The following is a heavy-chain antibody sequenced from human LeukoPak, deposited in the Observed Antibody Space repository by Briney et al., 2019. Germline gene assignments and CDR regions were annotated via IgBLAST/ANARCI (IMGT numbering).Heavy chain of an antibody. J-gene: IGHJ2*01. CDR2: INHSGST. CDR1: GGSFSGYY. CDR3: ARRGPYDILTGYPEPPYWYFDL. D-gene: IGHD3-9*01. V-gene: IGHV4-34*01. Sequence: SETLSLTCAVYGGSFSGYYWSWIRQPPGKGLEWIGEINHSGSTNYNPSLKSRVTISVDTSKNQFSLKLSSVTAADTAVYYCARRGPYDILTGYPEPPYWYFDLWGRGTLVTVSS.